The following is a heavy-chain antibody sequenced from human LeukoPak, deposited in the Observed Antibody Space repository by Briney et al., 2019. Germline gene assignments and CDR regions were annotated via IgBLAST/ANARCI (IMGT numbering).Heavy chain of an antibody. CDR1: GDSISSGGSY. CDR3: ARAACSSTSCYAGYYYGMDV. Sequence: SETLSLTCTVSGDSISSGGSYWSWTRQHPGEGLEWIGYIYYSGTTNYNPSLKSRVTISVDTSKNQFSLKLSSVTAADTAVYYCARAACSSTSCYAGYYYGMDVWGQGTTGTVSS. J-gene: IGHJ6*02. V-gene: IGHV4-31*03. CDR2: IYYSGTT. D-gene: IGHD2-2*01.